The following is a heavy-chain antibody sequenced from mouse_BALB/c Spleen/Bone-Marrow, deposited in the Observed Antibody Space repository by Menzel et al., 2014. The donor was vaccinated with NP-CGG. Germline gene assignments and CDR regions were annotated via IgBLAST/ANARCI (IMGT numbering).Heavy chain of an antibody. D-gene: IGHD2-1*01. CDR1: GYTFSSYW. Sequence: VQLQQSGAELMKPGASVKISCKATGYTFSSYWIEWVKQRPGYGLEWIGEILPGSDTSNYNEKFKGKATFTADTSSNTAHMQLSSLTSEDSAVYYCARGLYGNYGEWGQGTSVTVFS. J-gene: IGHJ4*01. V-gene: IGHV1-9*01. CDR3: ARGLYGNYGE. CDR2: ILPGSDTS.